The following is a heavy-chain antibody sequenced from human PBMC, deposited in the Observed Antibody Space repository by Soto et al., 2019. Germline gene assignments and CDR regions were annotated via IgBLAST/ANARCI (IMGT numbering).Heavy chain of an antibody. Sequence: GGSLRLSCAASGFTFSSYAMHWVRQAPGKGLEWVAVISYDGSNKYYADSVKGRFTISRDNSKNTLYLQMNSLRAEDTAVYYCARTQEGYSYGWAPADYYGMDVWGQGTTVTVSS. V-gene: IGHV3-30-3*01. CDR3: ARTQEGYSYGWAPADYYGMDV. CDR1: GFTFSSYA. D-gene: IGHD5-18*01. J-gene: IGHJ6*02. CDR2: ISYDGSNK.